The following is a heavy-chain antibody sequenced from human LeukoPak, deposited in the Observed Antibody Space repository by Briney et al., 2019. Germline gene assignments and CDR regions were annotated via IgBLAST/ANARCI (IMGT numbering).Heavy chain of an antibody. D-gene: IGHD6-13*01. J-gene: IGHJ4*02. CDR1: GFTVTTNY. CDR3: ARDRLWEQQLVLTYYFDY. Sequence: GGSLRLSCAVSGFTVTTNYMSWVRQAPGKGLEWVSIIHRDGSTYYADSVKGRFTTSRDNSKNTLYIQMNSLRAEDTAVYYCARDRLWEQQLVLTYYFDYWGQGTLVTVSS. V-gene: IGHV3-66*01. CDR2: IHRDGST.